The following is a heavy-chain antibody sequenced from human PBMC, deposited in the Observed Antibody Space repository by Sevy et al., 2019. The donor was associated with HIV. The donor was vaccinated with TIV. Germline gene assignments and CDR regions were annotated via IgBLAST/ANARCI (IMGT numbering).Heavy chain of an antibody. CDR3: AKGGVAAAAQPRYGMDV. V-gene: IGHV3-30*02. CDR2: IRYDGSNK. CDR1: GFTFSSYG. Sequence: GGSLRLSCAASGFTFSSYGMHWVRQAPGKGLEWVAFIRYDGSNKYYADSVKGRFTISRDNSKNTRYLQMNSLRAEDTAVYYCAKGGVAAAAQPRYGMDVWGQGTTVTVSS. J-gene: IGHJ6*02. D-gene: IGHD6-13*01.